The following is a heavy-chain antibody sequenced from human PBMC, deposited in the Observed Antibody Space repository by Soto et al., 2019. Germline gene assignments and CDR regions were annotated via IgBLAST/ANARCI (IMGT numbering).Heavy chain of an antibody. CDR3: VKLYSSSSRHSLEGVIAFDI. D-gene: IGHD6-6*01. V-gene: IGHV3-64D*08. Sequence: GGSLRLSCSASGFTFSSYAMHWVRQAPGKGLEYVSAISSNGGSTYYADSVKGRFTISRDNSKNTLYLQMSSLRAEDTAGYYCVKLYSSSSRHSLEGVIAFDIWGQGTMVTVSS. J-gene: IGHJ3*02. CDR1: GFTFSSYA. CDR2: ISSNGGST.